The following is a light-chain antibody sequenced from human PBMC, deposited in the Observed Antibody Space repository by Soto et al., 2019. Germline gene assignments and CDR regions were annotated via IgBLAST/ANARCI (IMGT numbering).Light chain of an antibody. V-gene: IGKV1-33*01. CDR3: QQYENLPLS. CDR1: QDIHNY. Sequence: DIQMTQSPSSLSASVGDRVPITCQASQDIHNYLNWYQQKPGKAPKLLIYETSNLETGVPSRFSGSGSGTDFTLTISSLQPEDFATFYCQQYENLPLSFGGGTRVESK. J-gene: IGKJ4*01. CDR2: ETS.